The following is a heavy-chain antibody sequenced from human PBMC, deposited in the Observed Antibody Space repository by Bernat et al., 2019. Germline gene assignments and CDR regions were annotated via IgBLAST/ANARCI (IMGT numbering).Heavy chain of an antibody. CDR2: ISYDGSNK. V-gene: IGHV3-30*03. D-gene: IGHD2-21*01. J-gene: IGHJ6*02. CDR1: GFTFSSYG. CDR3: ARAPIALDV. Sequence: QVQLVESGGGVVQPGRSLRLSCAASGFTFSSYGMHWVRQAPGKGLEWVAVISYDGSNKYYTDSVKGRFTVSRDDSKNTFYLQMNSLRAEDTAVYYCARAPIALDVWGQGTTVTVSS.